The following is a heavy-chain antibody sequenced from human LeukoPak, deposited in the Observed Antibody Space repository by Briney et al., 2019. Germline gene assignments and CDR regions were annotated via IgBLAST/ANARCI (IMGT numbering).Heavy chain of an antibody. CDR2: ISGSGDYI. Sequence: PGGSLRLSCATSGFTFSTYSMSWVRQAPGKGLEWVSSISGSGDYIHYADSLKGRFTISRDNAKNSLYLQMNSLRAEDTAVYYCARETNYYDSSGSFPLDYWGQRTLVTVSS. J-gene: IGHJ4*02. D-gene: IGHD3-22*01. CDR3: ARETNYYDSSGSFPLDY. CDR1: GFTFSTYS. V-gene: IGHV3-21*01.